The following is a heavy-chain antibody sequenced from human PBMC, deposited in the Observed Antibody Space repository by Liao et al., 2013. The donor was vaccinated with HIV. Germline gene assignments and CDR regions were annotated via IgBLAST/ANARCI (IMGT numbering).Heavy chain of an antibody. CDR3: ARATLSSWYPDLGWGYYYYYMDV. Sequence: QVQLQQWGAGLLKPSETLSLTCAVYGGSFSGYYWSWIRQPPGKGLEWIGEINHSGSTNYNPSLKSRVTMSVDTSKNQFSLKLSSVTAADTAVYYCARATLSSWYPDLGWGYYYYYMDVWGKGTTVTVSS. D-gene: IGHD6-13*01. CDR2: INHSGST. V-gene: IGHV4-34*01. CDR1: GGSFSGYY. J-gene: IGHJ6*03.